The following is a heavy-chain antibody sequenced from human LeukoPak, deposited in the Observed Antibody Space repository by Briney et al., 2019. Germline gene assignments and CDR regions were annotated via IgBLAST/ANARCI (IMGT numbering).Heavy chain of an antibody. CDR3: ARAASSGTVDY. Sequence: GGSLRLSCAASGFTFSIYWMSWVRQAPGKGLEWVANINQDGTEKYYVDSVKGRFTISRDNAKNSLYLQMNSLRAEGTAVYFCARAASSGTVDYWGQGTLVTVSS. V-gene: IGHV3-7*01. CDR2: INQDGTEK. D-gene: IGHD6-13*01. CDR1: GFTFSIYW. J-gene: IGHJ4*02.